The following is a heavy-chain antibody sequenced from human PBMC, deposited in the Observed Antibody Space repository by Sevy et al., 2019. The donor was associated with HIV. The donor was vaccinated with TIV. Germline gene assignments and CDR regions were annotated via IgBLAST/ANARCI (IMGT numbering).Heavy chain of an antibody. Sequence: GESLKISCAASGFSFSHAWMTWVRQAPGKGLEWVGRIKSKPDGGTIDYAAPVKGRFTISRDDSKNTLYLKMNSLKTEDTAVYYCSTDPIIVLLVTDGMDVWGQGTTVTVSS. CDR1: GFSFSHAW. J-gene: IGHJ6*02. CDR3: STDPIIVLLVTDGMDV. D-gene: IGHD2-8*02. CDR2: IKSKPDGGTI. V-gene: IGHV3-15*01.